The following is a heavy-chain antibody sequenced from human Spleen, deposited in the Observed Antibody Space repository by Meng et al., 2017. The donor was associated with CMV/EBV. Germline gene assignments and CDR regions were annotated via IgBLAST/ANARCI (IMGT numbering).Heavy chain of an antibody. V-gene: IGHV3-30*04. CDR2: ISSDGSNK. CDR1: GFTFSSYF. J-gene: IGHJ6*02. D-gene: IGHD3-22*01. CDR3: ARGSSGYYYYGMDV. Sequence: GESLKISCAASGFTFSSYFMHWVRQRPGKGLECVALISSDGSNKYYADSVKGRFTISRDNAKNSLYLQMNSLRAEDTAVYYCARGSSGYYYYGMDVWGQGTTVTVSS.